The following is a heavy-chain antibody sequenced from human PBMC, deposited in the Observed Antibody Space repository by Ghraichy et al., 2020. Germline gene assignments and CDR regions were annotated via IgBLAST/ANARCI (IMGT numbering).Heavy chain of an antibody. CDR1: GFTFSSYA. J-gene: IGHJ3*02. CDR2: ISGSGGST. CDR3: AKDGYTPDDAFDI. Sequence: GESLNISCAASGFTFSSYAMSWVRQAPGKGLEWVSAISGSGGSTYYADSVKGRFTISRDNSKNTLYLQMNSLRAEDTAVYYCAKDGYTPDDAFDIWGQGTMVTVSS. V-gene: IGHV3-23*01. D-gene: IGHD6-13*01.